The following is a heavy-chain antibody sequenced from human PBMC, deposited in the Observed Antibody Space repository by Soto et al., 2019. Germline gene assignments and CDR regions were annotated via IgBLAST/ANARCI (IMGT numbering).Heavy chain of an antibody. J-gene: IGHJ4*02. CDR3: ARAAGCYNSRNVFDY. Sequence: GGSLRLSCAASGFTFSSYGMHWVRQAPGKGLEWVAVIWYDGSNKYYADSVKGRFTISRDNSKNTRYLQMNSLRAEDTAVYYCARAAGCYNSRNVFDYWGQGTLFSVSS. CDR2: IWYDGSNK. CDR1: GFTFSSYG. V-gene: IGHV3-33*01. D-gene: IGHD5-12*01.